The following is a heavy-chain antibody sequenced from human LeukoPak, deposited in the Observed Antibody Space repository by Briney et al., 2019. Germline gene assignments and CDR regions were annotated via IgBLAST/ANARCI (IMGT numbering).Heavy chain of an antibody. Sequence: LAERSLKLSCVASGFTFSSYAMNRLRQAPGTGLEWVSAISDSGGSTYYADSVKGRFTISTENSKNTLFLQMNSLRAEDTAVYYCAKDLRYSSRWYGSFDYWGQGTLVTVSS. CDR3: AKDLRYSSRWYGSFDY. CDR2: ISDSGGST. J-gene: IGHJ4*02. CDR1: GFTFSSYA. D-gene: IGHD6-19*01. V-gene: IGHV3-23*01.